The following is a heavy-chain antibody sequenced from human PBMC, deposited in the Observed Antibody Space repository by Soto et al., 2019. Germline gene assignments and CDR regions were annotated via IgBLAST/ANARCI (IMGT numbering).Heavy chain of an antibody. J-gene: IGHJ4*02. D-gene: IGHD7-27*01. V-gene: IGHV4-61*01. CDR2: SGSV. CDR3: ARDRWGSLDF. CDR1: GGSVSGGFYA. Sequence: SETLCLTCAVSGGSVSGGFYAWSWIRQPPGKGLEWIGYSGSVNYNPSLKSRVTISVDTSKNQFSLRLHSVTAADTAVYYCARDRWGSLDFWGQGVLVTVS.